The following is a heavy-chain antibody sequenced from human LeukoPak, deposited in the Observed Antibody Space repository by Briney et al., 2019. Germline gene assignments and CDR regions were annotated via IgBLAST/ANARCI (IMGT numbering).Heavy chain of an antibody. J-gene: IGHJ4*02. V-gene: IGHV3-9*01. D-gene: IGHD6-19*01. CDR2: ISWNSGSI. CDR3: AKGASIAVAGTLDY. CDR1: GFTFDDYA. Sequence: GGSLRLSCAVSGFTFDDYAMHWVRQAPGKGLEWVSGISWNSGSIDYADSVKGRFTISKDNAKNSLYLQMNSLRAEDTALYYCAKGASIAVAGTLDYWGQGTLVTVSS.